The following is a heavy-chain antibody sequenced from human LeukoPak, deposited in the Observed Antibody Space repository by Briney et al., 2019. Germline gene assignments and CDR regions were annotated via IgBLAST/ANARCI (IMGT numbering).Heavy chain of an antibody. CDR1: GGSISSSSYY. CDR2: IYYSGST. V-gene: IGHV4-39*01. D-gene: IGHD3-3*01. Sequence: SETLSLTCTVSGGSISSSSYYWGWIRQPPGKGLEWIGSIYYSGSTYYNPSLKSRVTISVDTSKNQFSLKLSSVTAADTAVYYCASLPIFGVVIADYWGQGTLVTVSS. CDR3: ASLPIFGVVIADY. J-gene: IGHJ4*02.